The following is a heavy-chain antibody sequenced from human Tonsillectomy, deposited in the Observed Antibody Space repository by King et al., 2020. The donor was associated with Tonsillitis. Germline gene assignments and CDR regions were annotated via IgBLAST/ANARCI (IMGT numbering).Heavy chain of an antibody. CDR1: GFTFGNYF. CDR3: ARTLLWFGESLSYYFDY. Sequence: VQLVESGGGWVQPGGSLRLSCAASGFTFGNYFMTWVRQAPGKGLEWVANIKQDGSEKSYVDSMKGRFTISRDNAKKSLYLQMNSLRAEDTAVYYCARTLLWFGESLSYYFDYWGPGTRVTVSS. J-gene: IGHJ4*02. D-gene: IGHD3-10*01. V-gene: IGHV3-7*01. CDR2: IKQDGSEK.